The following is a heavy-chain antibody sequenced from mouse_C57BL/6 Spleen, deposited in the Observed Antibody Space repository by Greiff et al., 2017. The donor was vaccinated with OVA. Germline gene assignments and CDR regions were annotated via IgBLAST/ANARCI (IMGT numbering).Heavy chain of an antibody. Sequence: LQQPGASVKLSCKASGYTFTSYWMHWVKQRPGQGLEWIGEIDPSDSYTNYNQKFKGKSTLTVDKSSSTAYMQLSSLTSEDSAVYYCARGDYGRRYAMDYWGQGTSVTVSS. J-gene: IGHJ4*01. V-gene: IGHV1-69*02. D-gene: IGHD1-1*01. CDR1: GYTFTSYW. CDR2: IDPSDSYT. CDR3: ARGDYGRRYAMDY.